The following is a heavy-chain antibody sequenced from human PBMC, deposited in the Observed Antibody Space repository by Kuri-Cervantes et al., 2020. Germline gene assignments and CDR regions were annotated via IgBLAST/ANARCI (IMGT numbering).Heavy chain of an antibody. J-gene: IGHJ4*02. V-gene: IGHV4-39*06. CDR2: IYYSGST. D-gene: IGHD5-24*01. Sequence: SETLSLTCTVSGGSISSSSYYWGWIRQPPGKGLEWIGSIYYSGSTYYNPSLKSRVTISVDTSKNQFPLKLSSVTAADTAVYYCARRRDGYSVDYWGQGTLVTVSS. CDR1: GGSISSSSYY. CDR3: ARRRDGYSVDY.